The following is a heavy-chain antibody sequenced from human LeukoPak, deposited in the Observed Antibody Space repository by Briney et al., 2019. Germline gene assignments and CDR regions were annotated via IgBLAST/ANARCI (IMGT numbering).Heavy chain of an antibody. D-gene: IGHD3-16*01. V-gene: IGHV4-59*01. CDR3: ARIEGDNSLDY. CDR1: GGSISDYY. J-gene: IGHJ4*02. Sequence: SETLSPTCTVSGGSISDYYWTWIRQPPGKGLEWIAYIHSSGSTNYNPSLKSRVIISVDTSRSQLSLKLSSVTAADTAVYYCARIEGDNSLDYWGQGTLVTVSS. CDR2: IHSSGST.